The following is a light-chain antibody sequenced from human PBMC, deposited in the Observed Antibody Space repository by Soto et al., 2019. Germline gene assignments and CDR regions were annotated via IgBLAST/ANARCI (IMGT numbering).Light chain of an antibody. Sequence: EIVLTQSPGTLSSSPGETATLSCRASQSVNNQLAWYQQKPGQAPRLLIYDASTRATGIPARISGSGSGADFTLTISSLEPEDFAVYYCQHRRNWPLTFGGGTKVDIK. CDR1: QSVNNQ. V-gene: IGKV3-11*01. J-gene: IGKJ4*01. CDR3: QHRRNWPLT. CDR2: DAS.